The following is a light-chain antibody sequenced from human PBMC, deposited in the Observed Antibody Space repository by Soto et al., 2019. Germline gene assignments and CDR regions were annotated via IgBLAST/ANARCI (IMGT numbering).Light chain of an antibody. V-gene: IGKV3-15*01. Sequence: EIVMTQSPATLSVSPGERATLSCRASPSVSSNLAWYQQKPGQAPRLLIYGAFTRATGIPARFSGSGSGTEFTLTISSLQSEEFATYYCQQYKNWPPLTFGGGTKVEIK. CDR3: QQYKNWPPLT. CDR1: PSVSSN. CDR2: GAF. J-gene: IGKJ4*01.